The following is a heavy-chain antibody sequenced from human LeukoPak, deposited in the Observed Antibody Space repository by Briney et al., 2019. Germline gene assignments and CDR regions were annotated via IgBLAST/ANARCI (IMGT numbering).Heavy chain of an antibody. CDR1: GFSISSGYF. D-gene: IGHD4-23*01. CDR2: IHYPEST. J-gene: IGHJ4*02. V-gene: IGHV4-38-2*01. Sequence: ASETLSLTCAVSGFSISSGYFWGWIRRPPGEGLEWIGTIHYPESTYYSPSLSSRLTISIDASKNHFSLTLTSVTAADTALYYCARGRGRHVGTRWHPDTHHDYWGQGILVTVSS. CDR3: ARGRGRHVGTRWHPDTHHDY.